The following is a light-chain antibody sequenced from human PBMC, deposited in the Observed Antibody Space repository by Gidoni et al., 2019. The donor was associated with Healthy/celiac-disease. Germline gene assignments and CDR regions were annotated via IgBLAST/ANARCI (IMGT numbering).Light chain of an antibody. J-gene: IGKJ1*01. CDR1: QSISSW. Sequence: DIQMTQSPSTLSASVGVRVTITCRASQSISSWLDWYQHKPGKAHKLLIYEASSLESGVPSRFSGSGSGKEFTLTISSLQPDDFANDYCQQYNSYWTFGQGTKVEIK. CDR2: EAS. CDR3: QQYNSYWT. V-gene: IGKV1-5*01.